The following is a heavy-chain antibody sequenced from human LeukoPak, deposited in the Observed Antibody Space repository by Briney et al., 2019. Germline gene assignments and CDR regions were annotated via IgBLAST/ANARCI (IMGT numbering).Heavy chain of an antibody. CDR3: ARISRSDGGGFDY. CDR1: GFTFSDYY. V-gene: IGHV3-11*01. J-gene: IGHJ4*02. D-gene: IGHD3-16*01. Sequence: PGGSLRLSCAASGFTFSDYYMSWIRQAPGKGLEWVSYISTGGSTIYYVDSVRGRFTVSRDNAKNSLYLQMNSLRAEDTAVYYCARISRSDGGGFDYWGQGTLVTVSS. CDR2: ISTGGSTI.